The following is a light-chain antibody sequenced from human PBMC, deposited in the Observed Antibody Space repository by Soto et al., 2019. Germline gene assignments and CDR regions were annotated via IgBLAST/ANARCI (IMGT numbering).Light chain of an antibody. J-gene: IGKJ3*01. CDR1: QSVSSN. Sequence: EIVMTQSPATLSVSPGERATLSCRASQSVSSNLAWYQRKPGQAPRLLLYGVSTRATGIPARFSGSGSGTEFTLTISSLQSEDFAIYYCQQYNNWPRTFGPGTKVDFK. CDR3: QQYNNWPRT. V-gene: IGKV3D-15*01. CDR2: GVS.